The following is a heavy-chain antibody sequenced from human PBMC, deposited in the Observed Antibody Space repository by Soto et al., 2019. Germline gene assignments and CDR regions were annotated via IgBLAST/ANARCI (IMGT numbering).Heavy chain of an antibody. Sequence: PSETLSLTCTVSGGSISSYYWGWIRQPPGKGLEWIGYIYYSGSTNYNPPLKSRVTISVDTSKNQFSLKLSSVTAADTAVYYCARAKIHSTHYYYGMDVWGQGTTVTVSS. CDR1: GGSISSYY. CDR3: ARAKIHSTHYYYGMDV. CDR2: IYYSGST. J-gene: IGHJ6*02. V-gene: IGHV4-59*01. D-gene: IGHD6-13*01.